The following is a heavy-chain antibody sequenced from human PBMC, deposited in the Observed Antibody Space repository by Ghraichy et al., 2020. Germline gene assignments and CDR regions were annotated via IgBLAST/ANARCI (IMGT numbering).Heavy chain of an antibody. Sequence: ASVKVSYKASDYTFTGYGITWVRQAPGQGLEWMGWISVYNGNTNYAQKFQGRVTMTTDTSTTTAYMELRGLRSDDTAVYFCVRDWGHCTSTTCYDPPGYWGQGTLVTVSS. J-gene: IGHJ4*02. CDR3: VRDWGHCTSTTCYDPPGY. D-gene: IGHD2-2*01. CDR2: ISVYNGNT. CDR1: DYTFTGYG. V-gene: IGHV1-18*01.